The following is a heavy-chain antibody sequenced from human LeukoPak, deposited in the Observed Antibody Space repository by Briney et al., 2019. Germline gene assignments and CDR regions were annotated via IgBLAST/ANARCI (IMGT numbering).Heavy chain of an antibody. V-gene: IGHV1-18*01. D-gene: IGHD2-2*03. J-gene: IGHJ6*03. CDR1: GYTFASFG. Sequence: GASVKVSCKASGYTFASFGITWVRQAPGQGLEWMGWTNTHNGDTNYAQKLQGRVTMTTDTSTSTAYMELRSLRSDDTAVYYCARDGYRLSGYFYYMDVWGKGTTVTVSS. CDR2: TNTHNGDT. CDR3: ARDGYRLSGYFYYMDV.